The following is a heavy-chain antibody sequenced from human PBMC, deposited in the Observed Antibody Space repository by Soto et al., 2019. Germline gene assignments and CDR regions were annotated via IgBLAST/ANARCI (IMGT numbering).Heavy chain of an antibody. J-gene: IGHJ6*02. Sequence: QVQLVQSGAEVKKPGASVKVSCKASGYTFTSYGISWVRQAPGQGLEWMGWISAYNGNTNYAQKLQGRVTMTTDTSTRTAYMELRSLRSADTAVYYCARSCSGGSCYYSFYCYGMDLWGQGTTVTVSS. CDR3: ARSCSGGSCYYSFYCYGMDL. D-gene: IGHD2-15*01. CDR1: GYTFTSYG. CDR2: ISAYNGNT. V-gene: IGHV1-18*04.